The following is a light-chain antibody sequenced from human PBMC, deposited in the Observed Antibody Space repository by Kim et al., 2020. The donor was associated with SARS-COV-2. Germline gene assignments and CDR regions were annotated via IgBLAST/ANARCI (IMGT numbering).Light chain of an antibody. CDR3: QQYNIWPPIT. CDR2: GAS. Sequence: SPGERATLSCRASQSVSSNLAWYQQKPGQAPRLLIYGASTRATGIPARFSGSGSGTEFTLTISSLQSEDFAVYYCQQYNIWPPITFGQGKRLEIK. V-gene: IGKV3-15*01. J-gene: IGKJ5*01. CDR1: QSVSSN.